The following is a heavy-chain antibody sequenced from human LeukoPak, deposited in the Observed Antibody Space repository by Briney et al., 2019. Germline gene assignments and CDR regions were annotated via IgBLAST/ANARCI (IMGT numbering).Heavy chain of an antibody. V-gene: IGHV4-31*03. Sequence: SQTLSLTCTVSGGSISSGGYYWSWIRQHPGKGLEWIGYIYYSGSTYYNPSLKSRVTISVDTSKNQSSLKLSSVTAADTAVYYCARDRDFWRSNWFDPWGQGTLVTVSS. CDR3: ARDRDFWRSNWFDP. CDR2: IYYSGST. CDR1: GGSISSGGYY. J-gene: IGHJ5*02. D-gene: IGHD3-3*01.